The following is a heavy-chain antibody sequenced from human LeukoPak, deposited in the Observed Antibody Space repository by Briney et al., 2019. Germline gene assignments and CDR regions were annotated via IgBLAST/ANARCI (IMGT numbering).Heavy chain of an antibody. CDR1: GGTFSSYT. V-gene: IGHV1-69*02. CDR2: IIPILGIA. J-gene: IGHJ5*02. Sequence: SVKVSCKASGGTFSSYTISWVRQAPGQGLEWMGRIIPILGIANYAQKFQGRVTITADKSTSTAYMELSSLRSEDTAVYYCALPYYGSGSLNWFDPWGQGTLVTVSS. CDR3: ALPYYGSGSLNWFDP. D-gene: IGHD3-10*01.